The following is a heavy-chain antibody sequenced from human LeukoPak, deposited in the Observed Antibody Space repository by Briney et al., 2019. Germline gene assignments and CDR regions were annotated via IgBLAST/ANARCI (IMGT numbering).Heavy chain of an antibody. CDR1: GFTFSDYY. CDR2: ISSSSSYI. D-gene: IGHD1-26*01. CDR3: ARPVAVGAPGGDY. Sequence: PGGSLRLSCAASGFTFSDYYMTWIRQAPGKGLEWVSSISSSSSYIYYADSVKGRFTISRDNAKNSLYLQMNSLRAEDTAVYYCARPVAVGAPGGDYWGQGTLVTVSS. V-gene: IGHV3-21*01. J-gene: IGHJ4*02.